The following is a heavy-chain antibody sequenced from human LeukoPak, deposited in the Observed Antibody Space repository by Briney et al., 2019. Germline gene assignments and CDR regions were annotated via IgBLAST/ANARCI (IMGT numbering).Heavy chain of an antibody. V-gene: IGHV1-3*01. CDR3: ARWVSSLNDYGDYFDY. CDR2: INAGNGNT. CDR1: GYTFTSYA. Sequence: ASVKVSCKASGYTFTSYAMHWVRQAPGQRLEWMGWINAGNGNTKYSQKFQGRVTITRDTSASTAYMELSSLRSEDTAVYYCARWVSSLNDYGDYFDYWGQGTLVTVSS. J-gene: IGHJ4*02. D-gene: IGHD4-17*01.